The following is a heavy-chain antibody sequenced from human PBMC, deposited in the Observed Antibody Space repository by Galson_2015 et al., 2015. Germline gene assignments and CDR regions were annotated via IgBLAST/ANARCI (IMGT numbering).Heavy chain of an antibody. CDR1: GFTFSSYG. Sequence: SLRLSCAASGFTFSSYGMHWVRQAPGKGLEWVAVIPSDGRDRYYADSVKGRFTITRDNSKNTVYLQLNSLRAEDTAVYYCAKRSIKYSELGAFDYWGQGTLVTVSS. V-gene: IGHV3-30*18. D-gene: IGHD5-18*01. CDR2: IPSDGRDR. CDR3: AKRSIKYSELGAFDY. J-gene: IGHJ4*02.